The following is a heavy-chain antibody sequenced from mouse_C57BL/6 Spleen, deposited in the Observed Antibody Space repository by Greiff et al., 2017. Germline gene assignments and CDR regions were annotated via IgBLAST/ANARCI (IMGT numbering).Heavy chain of an antibody. V-gene: IGHV1-64*01. CDR2: IHPNSGST. CDR3: ARWGYYGSSYGDAMDY. D-gene: IGHD1-1*01. J-gene: IGHJ4*01. CDR1: GYTFTSYW. Sequence: QVQLQQPGAELVKPGASVKLSCKASGYTFTSYWMHWVKQRPGQGLEWIGMIHPNSGSTNYNEKFKSKATLTVDKSSSTAYMQLSSLTSEDSAVYYCARWGYYGSSYGDAMDYWGQGTSVTVSS.